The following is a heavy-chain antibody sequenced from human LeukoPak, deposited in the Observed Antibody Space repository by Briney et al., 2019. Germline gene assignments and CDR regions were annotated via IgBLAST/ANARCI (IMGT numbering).Heavy chain of an antibody. CDR2: INSDGSST. Sequence: GGSLRLSCVASGFTFSSYSMNWVRQAPGKGLEWVSRINSDGSSTSYADSVKGRFTISRDKAKNTLYLQMNSLRAEDTAVYYCARVGPYGSGSYYIDYWGQGTLVTVSS. CDR1: GFTFSSYS. CDR3: ARVGPYGSGSYYIDY. V-gene: IGHV3-74*01. D-gene: IGHD3-10*01. J-gene: IGHJ4*02.